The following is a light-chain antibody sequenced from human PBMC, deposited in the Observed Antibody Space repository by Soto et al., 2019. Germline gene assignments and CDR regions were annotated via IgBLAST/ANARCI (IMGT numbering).Light chain of an antibody. CDR2: GAS. V-gene: IGKV3-15*01. CDR3: QQYSTWPPLYT. J-gene: IGKJ2*01. Sequence: EIVMTQSPATLSVSPGERATLSCRASQSVSSNLAWYQQKPGQAPRVLIYGASMRATGIPARFSGSGSGTAFTLTISSLQSEDFAVYYCQQYSTWPPLYTFGQGTKLEIK. CDR1: QSVSSN.